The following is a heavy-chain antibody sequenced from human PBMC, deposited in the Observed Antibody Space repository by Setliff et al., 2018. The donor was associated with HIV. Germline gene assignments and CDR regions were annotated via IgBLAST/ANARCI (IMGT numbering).Heavy chain of an antibody. J-gene: IGHJ4*02. CDR1: GFIFSEYY. V-gene: IGHV3-33*08. CDR3: ARSRPYNSALDY. Sequence: GGSLRLSCVASGFIFSEYYMTWIRQAPGKGLEWVALIWYDGSHETYADSVRGRFSISRDNSKNTVYLQVGSLRPDDTAMYYCARSRPYNSALDYWGQGTLVTVSS. D-gene: IGHD6-25*01. CDR2: IWYDGSHE.